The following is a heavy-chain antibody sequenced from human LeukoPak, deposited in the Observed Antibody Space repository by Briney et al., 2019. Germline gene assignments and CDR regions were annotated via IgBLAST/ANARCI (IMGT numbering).Heavy chain of an antibody. CDR2: IYYSGST. V-gene: IGHV4-39*07. J-gene: IGHJ4*02. Sequence: SETLSLTCTVSGGSISSSSYYWGWIRQPPGKGLEWIGSIYYSGSTYYNPSLKSRVTISVDTSKNQFSLKLSSVTAADTAVYYCARRRGWYTSIDYWGQGTLVTVSS. D-gene: IGHD6-19*01. CDR3: ARRRGWYTSIDY. CDR1: GGSISSSSYY.